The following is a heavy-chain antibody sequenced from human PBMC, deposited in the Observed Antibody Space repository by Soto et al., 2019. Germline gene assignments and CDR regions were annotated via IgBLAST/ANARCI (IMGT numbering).Heavy chain of an antibody. CDR2: IWYDGSNE. CDR1: GFTFNSYG. Sequence: GGSLRLSCAASGFTFNSYGMHWVRQAPGKGLEWVAVIWYDGSNEYYADSVKGRFTISRDNSKNTLYLQMNSLRAEDTAVYYCARDYSSGRDIYYYYGMDVWGQGTTVTVSS. J-gene: IGHJ6*02. CDR3: ARDYSSGRDIYYYYGMDV. D-gene: IGHD6-19*01. V-gene: IGHV3-33*01.